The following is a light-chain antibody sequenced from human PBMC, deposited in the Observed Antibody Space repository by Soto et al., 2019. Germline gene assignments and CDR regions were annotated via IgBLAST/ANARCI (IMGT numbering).Light chain of an antibody. Sequence: QSALTQPASVSGSRGQSITISCTGTSSNVGSYKLVSWYQQHPGKAPKLMIFEVNKRPSGVPDRFSGAKSGTSGSLAISGLRSEDEADYYCAAWDDSLSGVVFGGGTKLTVL. J-gene: IGLJ2*01. CDR3: AAWDDSLSGVV. V-gene: IGLV2-14*02. CDR2: EVN. CDR1: SSNVGSYKL.